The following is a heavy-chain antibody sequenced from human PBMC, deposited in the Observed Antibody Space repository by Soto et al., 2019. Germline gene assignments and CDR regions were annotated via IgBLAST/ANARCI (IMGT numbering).Heavy chain of an antibody. D-gene: IGHD6-13*01. V-gene: IGHV4-34*01. CDR3: ARARRFGSSSWMDSYYGMYV. CDR1: GGSFSGYY. CDR2: INHSGST. Sequence: SETLSLTCAVYGGSFSGYYWSWIRQPPGKGLEWIGEINHSGSTNYNPSLKSRVTISVDTSKNQFSLKLSSVTAADTAVYYCARARRFGSSSWMDSYYGMYVWGQVTTVTVSS. J-gene: IGHJ6*02.